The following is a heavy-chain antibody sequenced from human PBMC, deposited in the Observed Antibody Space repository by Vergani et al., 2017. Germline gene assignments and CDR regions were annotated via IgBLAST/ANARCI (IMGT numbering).Heavy chain of an antibody. Sequence: QVQLVQSGAEVKKPGSSVKVSCKASGGTFSSYAISWVRQAPGQGLEWMGGIIPIFGTANYAQKFQGRVTITADESTSTAYMELSSLRSEDTAVYYCAGDRGIFGVVIIGDYYYGMDVWGQGTTVTVSS. CDR1: GGTFSSYA. V-gene: IGHV1-69*01. D-gene: IGHD3-3*01. J-gene: IGHJ6*02. CDR3: AGDRGIFGVVIIGDYYYGMDV. CDR2: IIPIFGTA.